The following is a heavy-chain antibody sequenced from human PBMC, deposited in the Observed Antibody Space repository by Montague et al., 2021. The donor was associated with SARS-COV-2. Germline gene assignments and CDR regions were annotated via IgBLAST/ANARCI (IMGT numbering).Heavy chain of an antibody. CDR3: AREYRIELWQTNWYFGL. V-gene: IGHV4-59*01. J-gene: IGHJ2*01. D-gene: IGHD5-18*01. Sequence: SETLSLTCTVSGGSISGYYWSWIRQPPGKGLEWIGYIYHSGNTKYNPSLKSRVSISADTPRNQFSLRLSSVTAEDTAVYYCAREYRIELWQTNWYFGLWGRGTLVTVSS. CDR1: GGSISGYY. CDR2: IYHSGNT.